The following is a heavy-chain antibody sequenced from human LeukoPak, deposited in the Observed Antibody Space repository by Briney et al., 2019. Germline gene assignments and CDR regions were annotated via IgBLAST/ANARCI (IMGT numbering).Heavy chain of an antibody. Sequence: ASVKVSCKASGYTFTSFGISWVRQAPGQGLEWMGWISGHDGVTKYAQKFQGRVTMTTDRSTSTAYMEQRSLSADDTAVYFCARDQVVGATAGTFDYWGQGTLVTVSS. CDR1: GYTFTSFG. J-gene: IGHJ4*02. CDR3: ARDQVVGATAGTFDY. V-gene: IGHV1-18*01. D-gene: IGHD1-26*01. CDR2: ISGHDGVT.